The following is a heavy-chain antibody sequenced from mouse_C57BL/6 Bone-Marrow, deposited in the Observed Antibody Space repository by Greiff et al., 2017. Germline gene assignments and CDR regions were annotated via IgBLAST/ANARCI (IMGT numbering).Heavy chain of an antibody. CDR1: GYAFSSYW. CDR2: LYPGDGYT. J-gene: IGHJ3*01. Sequence: VQFQESGAELVKPGASVKISCKASGYAFSSYWMNWVKQRPGKGLEWIGQLYPGDGYTNYNGKFKGKVTLTVDKSSSTAYMQLNSLTSEDSAVYFCAREGYGLAAWFAYWGQGTLVTVSA. CDR3: AREGYGLAAWFAY. D-gene: IGHD2-14*01. V-gene: IGHV1-80*01.